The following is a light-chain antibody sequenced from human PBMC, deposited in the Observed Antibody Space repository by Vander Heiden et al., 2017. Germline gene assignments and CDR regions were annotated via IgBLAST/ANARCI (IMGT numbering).Light chain of an antibody. CDR3: SSFAGFNNYV. V-gene: IGLV2-8*01. CDR2: EVS. Sequence: QSALTQPPPASGSPGPSVTISCTGTSSDVGGYNYVSWYHQHPGKAPKVVFYEVSQRPSGVPDRFSGSKSANTASLTVSGLQAEDEADYYCSSFAGFNNYVFGTGTKVTVL. J-gene: IGLJ1*01. CDR1: SSDVGGYNY.